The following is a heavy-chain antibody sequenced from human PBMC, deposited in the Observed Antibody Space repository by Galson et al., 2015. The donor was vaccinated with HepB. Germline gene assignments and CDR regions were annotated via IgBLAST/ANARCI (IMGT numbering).Heavy chain of an antibody. D-gene: IGHD5-24*01. V-gene: IGHV3-30*18. CDR3: AKGRDAYMIN. CDR2: ISYDRSNK. CDR1: GFTFSNYD. Sequence: SLGLSCAASGFTFSNYDMHWVRQAPGKGLEWVAFISYDRSNKYYADSVKGRFTISRDNSKNTLYLQMNSLRPEDTAVYYCAKGRDAYMINWGQGALVTVSS. J-gene: IGHJ4*02.